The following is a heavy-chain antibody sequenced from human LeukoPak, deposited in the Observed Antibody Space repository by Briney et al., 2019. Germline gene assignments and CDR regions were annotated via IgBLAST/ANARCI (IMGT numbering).Heavy chain of an antibody. CDR3: ARDIAHCSGDICYNIRFDF. D-gene: IGHD2-15*01. CDR2: IKQDGSEK. J-gene: IGHJ5*01. CDR1: GFTFRNYW. V-gene: IGHV3-7*01. Sequence: GGSLRLSCAASGFTFRNYWMSWVRQAPGKGLEWVANIKQDGSEKYYVDSVKGRFTISRDNAKNSLYLQMNSLRDEDTAVYYCARDIAHCSGDICYNIRFDFWGQGTLVTVSS.